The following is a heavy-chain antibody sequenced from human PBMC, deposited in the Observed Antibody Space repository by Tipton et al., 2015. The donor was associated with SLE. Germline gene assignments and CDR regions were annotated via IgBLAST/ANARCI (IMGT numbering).Heavy chain of an antibody. CDR3: AMGGSGWYSARY. CDR2: INHSGST. V-gene: IGHV4-38-2*01. J-gene: IGHJ4*02. Sequence: TLSLTCAVSGYSLSSGYYWGWMRLPPGKGLEWIGEINHSGSTNYNPSLKSRVTISVDTSKNQFSLKLSSVTAADTAVYYCAMGGSGWYSARYWGQGTLVTVSS. D-gene: IGHD6-19*01. CDR1: GYSLSSGYY.